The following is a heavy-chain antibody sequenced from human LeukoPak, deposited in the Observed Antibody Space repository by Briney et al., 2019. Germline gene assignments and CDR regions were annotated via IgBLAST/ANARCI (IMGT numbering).Heavy chain of an antibody. D-gene: IGHD6-19*01. CDR1: GGTFSSYA. CDR2: IIPIFGTA. Sequence: ASVKVSCKASGGTFSSYAISWVRQAPGQGLEWMGGIIPIFGTANYAQKFQGRVTITTDESTSTAYMELSSLRSDDTAVYYCARELDGIAVAGTGEDYWGQGTLVTVSS. J-gene: IGHJ4*02. V-gene: IGHV1-69*05. CDR3: ARELDGIAVAGTGEDY.